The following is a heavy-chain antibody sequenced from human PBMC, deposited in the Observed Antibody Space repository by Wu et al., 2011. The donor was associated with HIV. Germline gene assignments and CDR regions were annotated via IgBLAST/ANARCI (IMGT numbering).Heavy chain of an antibody. CDR3: ARDRGFYYDSSGYYGPKVLFDY. J-gene: IGHJ4*02. V-gene: IGHV1-69*14. CDR2: IIPMFDTA. Sequence: QVQLVQSGAEVKKPGSSAKVSCKASGGTFTSYAVSWVRLTPGQGLEWMGRIIPMFDTANYAQNFQSRLTITADKSTTTAYMELSSLRSEDTAVYYCARDRGFYYDSSGYYGPKVLFDYWGQGTLVTVSS. CDR1: GGTFTSYA. D-gene: IGHD3-22*01.